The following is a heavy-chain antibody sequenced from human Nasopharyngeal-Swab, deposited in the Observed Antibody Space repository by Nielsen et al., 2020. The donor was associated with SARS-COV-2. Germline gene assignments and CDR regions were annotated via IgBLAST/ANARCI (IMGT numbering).Heavy chain of an antibody. D-gene: IGHD2-2*01. CDR3: ARGSTVSSYYHYMDV. Sequence: GGSLRLSCVASGFTVSSNYMYWDRQAPGEGLEWVSAFYTGGTTYHADSVKGRVTISRDNSNNTVYLQMNSLRAEDTAVYYCARGSTVSSYYHYMDVWGKGTTVTVSS. J-gene: IGHJ6*03. CDR1: GFTVSSNY. CDR2: FYTGGTT. V-gene: IGHV3-66*01.